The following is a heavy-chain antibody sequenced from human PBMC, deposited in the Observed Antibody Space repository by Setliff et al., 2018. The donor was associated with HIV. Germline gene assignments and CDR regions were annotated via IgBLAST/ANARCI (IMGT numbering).Heavy chain of an antibody. D-gene: IGHD3-10*01. CDR2: ISSSGSYI. Sequence: GGSLRLSCAASGFTFITSTMNWVRQAPGKGLEWVASISSSGSYIHYADSVKGRFTLSRDNSENALFLQMNSLRPEDTAVYYCARLRPYNSALDYWGQGTLVTVSS. CDR3: ARLRPYNSALDY. V-gene: IGHV3-21*01. J-gene: IGHJ4*02. CDR1: GFTFITST.